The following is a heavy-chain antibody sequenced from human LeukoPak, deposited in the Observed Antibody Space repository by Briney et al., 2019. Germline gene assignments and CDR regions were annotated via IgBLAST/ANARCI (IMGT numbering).Heavy chain of an antibody. D-gene: IGHD4-17*01. J-gene: IGHJ5*02. Sequence: PSETLSLTCTVSGGSISSSSYYWAWIRQPPGKGLEWIGSVHYSGSIYYNPSLESRVTMSVDTSKNQFSLKLSSVTAADTAVYYCARESYGDAPWGQGTLVTVSS. CDR2: VHYSGSI. CDR1: GGSISSSSYY. CDR3: ARESYGDAP. V-gene: IGHV4-39*07.